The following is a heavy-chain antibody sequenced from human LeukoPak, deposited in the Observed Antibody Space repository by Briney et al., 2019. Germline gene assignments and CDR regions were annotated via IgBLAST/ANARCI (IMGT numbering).Heavy chain of an antibody. Sequence: PGGSLRLSCAASGFTVSSNYMSWVRQAPGKGLEWVSVIYSGGSTYYADSVKGRFTISRDNSKNSLYLQMNSLRAEDTAVYYCARDHYCSGGSCYLYYYYYMDVWGKGTTVTVSS. J-gene: IGHJ6*03. D-gene: IGHD2-15*01. CDR3: ARDHYCSGGSCYLYYYYYMDV. CDR1: GFTVSSNY. CDR2: IYSGGST. V-gene: IGHV3-53*01.